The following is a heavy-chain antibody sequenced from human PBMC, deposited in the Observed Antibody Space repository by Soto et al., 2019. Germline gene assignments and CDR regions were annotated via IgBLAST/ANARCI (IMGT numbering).Heavy chain of an antibody. CDR3: ARAIGYDFYYYYGMDV. V-gene: IGHV4-30-2*01. CDR2: IYHSGST. J-gene: IGHJ6*02. Sequence: KASETLSLTCAVSGGSISSGGYSWSWIRQPPGKGLEWIGYIYHSGSTYYNPSLKSRVTISVDRSKNQFSLKLSSVTAADTAVYYCARAIGYDFYYYYGMDVWGQGTTVTVSS. CDR1: GGSISSGGYS. D-gene: IGHD5-12*01.